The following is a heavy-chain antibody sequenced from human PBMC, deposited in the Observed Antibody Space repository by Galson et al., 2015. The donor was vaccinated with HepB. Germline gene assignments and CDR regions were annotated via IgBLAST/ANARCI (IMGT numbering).Heavy chain of an antibody. CDR1: GFTFSSYA. V-gene: IGHV3-30*04. J-gene: IGHJ3*02. CDR3: ARVVASDI. CDR2: ISYDGSNK. Sequence: SLRLSCAASGFTFSSYAMHWVRQAPGKGLEWVAVISYDGSNKYYADSVKGRFTISRDNSKNTLYLQMNSLRAEDTAVYYCARVVASDIRGQGTMVTVSS.